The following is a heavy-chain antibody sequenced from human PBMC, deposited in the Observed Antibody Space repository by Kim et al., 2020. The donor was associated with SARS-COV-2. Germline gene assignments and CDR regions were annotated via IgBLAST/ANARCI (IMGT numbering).Heavy chain of an antibody. D-gene: IGHD3-10*01. J-gene: IGHJ5*02. CDR1: GGSISSYY. Sequence: SETLSLTCTVSGGSISSYYWSWIRQPPGKGLEWIGYIYYSGSTNYNPSLKNRVTISVDTSKNQFSLKLSSVTAADTAVYYCARASLPTEYYYGSGDLNWFDPWGQGTLVTVSS. CDR2: IYYSGST. CDR3: ARASLPTEYYYGSGDLNWFDP. V-gene: IGHV4-59*13.